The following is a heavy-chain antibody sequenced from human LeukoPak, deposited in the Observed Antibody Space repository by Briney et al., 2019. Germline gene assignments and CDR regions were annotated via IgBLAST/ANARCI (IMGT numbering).Heavy chain of an antibody. V-gene: IGHV4-4*07. CDR2: IYTSANT. Sequence: SETLSLTCTVSGASISSYYWSWIRQPAGKGLEWIGRIYTSANTNYSPSFKSRATISIDRSKNQFSLNLPSVTAADTAVYYCARDDGSRSYSVYWGQGTLVTVSS. J-gene: IGHJ4*02. CDR1: GASISSYY. D-gene: IGHD1-26*01. CDR3: ARDDGSRSYSVY.